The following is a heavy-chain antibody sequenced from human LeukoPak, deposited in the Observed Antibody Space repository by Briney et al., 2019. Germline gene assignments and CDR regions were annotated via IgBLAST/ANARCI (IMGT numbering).Heavy chain of an antibody. CDR2: IYHSGST. Sequence: SETLSLTCTVSGYSISSGYYWGWIRQPPGKGLEWIGSIYHSGSTYRNPSLKSRVTISVDTSKNQFSLKLSSVTAADTAVYYCARGGKGPVSYYYYMDVWGKGTTVTVSS. J-gene: IGHJ6*03. V-gene: IGHV4-38-2*02. D-gene: IGHD1-14*01. CDR1: GYSISSGYY. CDR3: ARGGKGPVSYYYYMDV.